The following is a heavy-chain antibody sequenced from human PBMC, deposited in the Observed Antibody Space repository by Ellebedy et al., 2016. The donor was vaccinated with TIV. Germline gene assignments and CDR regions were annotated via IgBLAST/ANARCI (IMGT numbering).Heavy chain of an antibody. J-gene: IGHJ4*02. CDR3: ARRVGVWGSYRYTFDY. Sequence: SETLSLTXTVSGGSISSYYWGWIRQPPGKGLEWIGSIYYSGSTYYNPSLKSRVTISVDTSKNQFSLKLSSVTAADTAVYYCARRVGVWGSYRYTFDYWGQGTLVTVSS. CDR2: IYYSGST. CDR1: GGSISSYY. V-gene: IGHV4-39*07. D-gene: IGHD3-16*02.